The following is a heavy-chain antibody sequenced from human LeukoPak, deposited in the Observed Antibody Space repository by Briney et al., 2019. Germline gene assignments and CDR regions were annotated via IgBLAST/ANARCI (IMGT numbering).Heavy chain of an antibody. Sequence: GGSLRLSCAASGFTFSDYSMEWVRQAPGKGLDWISYISSTSTTIYYAASVRGRFTTSRDNAKNSLYLHMTSLRAEDTAFYYCVRTGTFNWFDHWGRGTLVTVSS. D-gene: IGHD1-1*01. CDR2: ISSTSTTI. V-gene: IGHV3-48*04. J-gene: IGHJ5*02. CDR1: GFTFSDYS. CDR3: VRTGTFNWFDH.